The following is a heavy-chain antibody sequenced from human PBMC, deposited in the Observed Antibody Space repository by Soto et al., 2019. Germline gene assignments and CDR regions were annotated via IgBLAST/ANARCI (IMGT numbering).Heavy chain of an antibody. CDR2: MSGSGGST. D-gene: IGHD6-19*01. V-gene: IGHV3-23*01. CDR3: AKVTQWLVYYYYMDV. Sequence: GESLKISCAASGFTFSSYAMSWVRQAPGKGLEWVSAMSGSGGSTYYADSVKGRFTISRDNSKNTLYLQRNSLRAEDTAVYYCAKVTQWLVYYYYMDVWGKGTTVTVSS. J-gene: IGHJ6*03. CDR1: GFTFSSYA.